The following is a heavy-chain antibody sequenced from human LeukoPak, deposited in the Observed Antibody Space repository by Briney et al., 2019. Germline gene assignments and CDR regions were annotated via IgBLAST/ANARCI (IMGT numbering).Heavy chain of an antibody. D-gene: IGHD3-22*01. Sequence: GESLRLSCAASGFTFSSYWMHWVRQAPGKGLVWVSRINSDGSSTSYADSVKGRFTISRDNAKNTLYLQMNSLRAEDTAVYYCARVRGYYDHAFDIWGQGTMVTVSS. CDR3: ARVRGYYDHAFDI. V-gene: IGHV3-74*01. CDR2: INSDGSST. J-gene: IGHJ3*02. CDR1: GFTFSSYW.